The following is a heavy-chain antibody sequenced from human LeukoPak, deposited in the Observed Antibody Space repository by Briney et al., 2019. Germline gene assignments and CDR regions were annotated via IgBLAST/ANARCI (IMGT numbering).Heavy chain of an antibody. D-gene: IGHD1-26*01. CDR1: GFIFRSYS. Sequence: GGSLRLSCAASGFIFRSYSMNWVRQAPGKGLEWVSYISGGSTTIYYADSVKGRFTISRDNAKNSLYLQMNSLRAEDTAVYYCARVRKEWELPLGYWGQGTLVTVSS. V-gene: IGHV3-48*01. CDR3: ARVRKEWELPLGY. CDR2: ISGGSTTI. J-gene: IGHJ4*02.